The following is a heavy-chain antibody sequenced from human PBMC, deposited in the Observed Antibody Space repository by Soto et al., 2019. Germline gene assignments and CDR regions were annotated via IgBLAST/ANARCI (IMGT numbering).Heavy chain of an antibody. CDR2: ISSSSSYI. V-gene: IGHV3-21*01. CDR3: ARGFRIGYYDSSGYYSIDY. CDR1: GFTFSSYS. D-gene: IGHD3-22*01. J-gene: IGHJ4*02. Sequence: PGGSLRLSCAASGFTFSSYSMNWVRQAPGKGLEWVSSISSSSSYIYYADSVKGRFTISRDNAKNSLYLQMNSLRAEDTAVYYCARGFRIGYYDSSGYYSIDYWGQGTLVTVSS.